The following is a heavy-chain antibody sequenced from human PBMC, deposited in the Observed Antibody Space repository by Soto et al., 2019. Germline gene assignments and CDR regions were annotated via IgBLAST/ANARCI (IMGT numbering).Heavy chain of an antibody. Sequence: SETLSLTCTVSGGSISSYYWSWIRQPPGKGLEWIGYIYYSGSTNYNPSLKSRVTISVDTSKNQFSLKLSSVTAADTAVYYCARQVHTYYFDYGGQGTLVTGSS. CDR1: GGSISSYY. J-gene: IGHJ4*02. CDR3: ARQVHTYYFDY. CDR2: IYYSGST. V-gene: IGHV4-59*08.